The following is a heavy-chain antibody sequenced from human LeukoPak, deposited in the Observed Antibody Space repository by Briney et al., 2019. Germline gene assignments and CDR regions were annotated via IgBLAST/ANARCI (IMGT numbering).Heavy chain of an antibody. V-gene: IGHV3-11*01. D-gene: IGHD5-18*01. CDR3: ARVKGYSYGFAFDI. CDR1: GFTFSDYY. CDR2: ISSSGSTI. Sequence: GGSLRLSCAASGFTFSDYYMSWIRQAPGKGLERVSYISSSGSTIYYADSVKGRFTISRDNAKNSLYLQMNSLRAEDTAVYYCARVKGYSYGFAFDIWGQGTMVTVSS. J-gene: IGHJ3*02.